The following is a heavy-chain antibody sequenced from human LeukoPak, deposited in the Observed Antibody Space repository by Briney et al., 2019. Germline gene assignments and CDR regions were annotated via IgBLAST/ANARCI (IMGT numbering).Heavy chain of an antibody. CDR1: GASVSPGSYY. J-gene: IGHJ4*02. CDR3: ARERGVVGSRPLDY. Sequence: PSEALSPTCTVSGASVSPGSYYWSWIRQSPGMGLQWIGYISYRGNTDYNPSLESRVAISVDTSKNQVSLRLSSVTAADTAMYYCARERGVVGSRPLDYWGQGTLVIVSS. CDR2: ISYRGNT. D-gene: IGHD1-26*01. V-gene: IGHV4-61*01.